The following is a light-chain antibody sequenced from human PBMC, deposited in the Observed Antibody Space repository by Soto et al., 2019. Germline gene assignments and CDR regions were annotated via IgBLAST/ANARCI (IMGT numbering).Light chain of an antibody. CDR1: QSVSSSY. CDR3: QQRNNWPIT. V-gene: IGKV3D-20*02. Sequence: IVLTQSPGTLSLSPGERATLSCRASQSVSSSYLAWYQQKPGQAPRLLIFGASNRATGIPARFSGSGSGTDFTLTINSLEPEDFAVYYCQQRNNWPITFGQGTRLEIK. J-gene: IGKJ5*01. CDR2: GAS.